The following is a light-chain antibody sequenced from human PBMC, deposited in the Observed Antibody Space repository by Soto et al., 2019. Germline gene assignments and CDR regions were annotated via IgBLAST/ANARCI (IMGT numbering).Light chain of an antibody. V-gene: IGKV1-27*01. CDR3: QKYNGAPLT. Sequence: DIQMTQSPSSLSASVGDRVTITCRASQGISIYLAWYQQKPGKVPKLLIYDASTLQSGVPSQFSGSGSGTDFTLTISGLQPEDVATYYCQKYNGAPLTFGGGTKVEIK. CDR2: DAS. J-gene: IGKJ4*01. CDR1: QGISIY.